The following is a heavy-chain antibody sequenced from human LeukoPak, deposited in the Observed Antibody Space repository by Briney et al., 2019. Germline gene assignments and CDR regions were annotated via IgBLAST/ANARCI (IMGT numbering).Heavy chain of an antibody. CDR3: VRTPPNWGADY. J-gene: IGHJ4*02. Sequence: GASVKVSCKASGYTFTSYDINWVRQATGQGLEWMGWMSPNSGNTGYAQKFQGRVTMTRNTAISTAYMVLSSLRSEDTAVYYCVRTPPNWGADYWGQGTLVTVSS. CDR2: MSPNSGNT. D-gene: IGHD7-27*01. V-gene: IGHV1-8*01. CDR1: GYTFTSYD.